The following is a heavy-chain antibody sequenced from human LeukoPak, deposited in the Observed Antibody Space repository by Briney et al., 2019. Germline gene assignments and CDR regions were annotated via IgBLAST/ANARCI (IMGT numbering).Heavy chain of an antibody. Sequence: SSETLSLTCSVSGGSISSYYWSWIRQPPGKGLEWIGYIYYSGSTNYNPSLKSRVTISVDTSKNQFSLKLSSVTAADTAVYYCARHLGDFSNAYFDHWGQGTLVTVSS. D-gene: IGHD4-17*01. J-gene: IGHJ4*02. V-gene: IGHV4-59*08. CDR1: GGSISSYY. CDR2: IYYSGST. CDR3: ARHLGDFSNAYFDH.